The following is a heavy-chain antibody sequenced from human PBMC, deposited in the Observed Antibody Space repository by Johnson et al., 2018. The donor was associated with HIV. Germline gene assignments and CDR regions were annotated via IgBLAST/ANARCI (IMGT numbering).Heavy chain of an antibody. CDR2: ISDDGSNE. V-gene: IGHV3-30*14. J-gene: IGHJ3*02. Sequence: QVQLVESGGGVVQPGRSMRLSCAASGFTFSSYAMHWVRQAPGKGLDWVAVISDDGSNEYYADSVKDRFTISRDNSKNTLYLQMNSLRAEDTAVYYCARGLGSGSSWFGAFEIWGQGTMVTVSS. CDR3: ARGLGSGSSWFGAFEI. D-gene: IGHD6-13*01. CDR1: GFTFSSYA.